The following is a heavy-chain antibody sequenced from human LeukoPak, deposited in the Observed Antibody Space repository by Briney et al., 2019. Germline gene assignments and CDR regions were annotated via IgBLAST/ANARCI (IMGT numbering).Heavy chain of an antibody. J-gene: IGHJ3*02. V-gene: IGHV3-30*03. CDR3: ASLFLCYGCSSSSDSLDI. Sequence: PGRSLRLSCAASGFTFSTYGTHWVRQAPGKGLEWVAVIAYDGKTTYYADSVKGRFTISRDNSKNTLYLQMNSLRAEDTAVYYCASLFLCYGCSSSSDSLDIWGQGTMVTVSS. D-gene: IGHD6-19*01. CDR1: GFTFSTYG. CDR2: IAYDGKTT.